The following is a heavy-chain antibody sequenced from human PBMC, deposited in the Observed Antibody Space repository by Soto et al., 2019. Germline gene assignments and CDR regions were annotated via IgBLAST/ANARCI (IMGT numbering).Heavy chain of an antibody. D-gene: IGHD3-9*01. CDR3: ASDRGPYDYFAMDV. V-gene: IGHV3-13*01. Sequence: VHLVESGGGLVQPGGSLRLSCAVSGFTFSSYDMHWVRQRTGKGLEWVSAIGTDGNTYYTASVKGRFTISRENAKNSLYLQMDSLRAEDTAVYYCASDRGPYDYFAMDVWGQGTTVTVSS. J-gene: IGHJ6*02. CDR1: GFTFSSYD. CDR2: IGTDGNT.